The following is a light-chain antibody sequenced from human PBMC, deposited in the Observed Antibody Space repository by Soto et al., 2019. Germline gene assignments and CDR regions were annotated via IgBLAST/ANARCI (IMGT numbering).Light chain of an antibody. J-gene: IGKJ2*01. CDR3: QQSYTTVYT. CDR2: DAT. Sequence: DVQMTQSPSSLSASVGDRVTITCRASQTIGANLNWYRQKPGKAPNLLIYDATTLQSGVPSRFSGLGSGTDFTLTNTSLQPEDSATYFWQQSYTTVYTFGLGTKVDIK. V-gene: IGKV1-39*01. CDR1: QTIGAN.